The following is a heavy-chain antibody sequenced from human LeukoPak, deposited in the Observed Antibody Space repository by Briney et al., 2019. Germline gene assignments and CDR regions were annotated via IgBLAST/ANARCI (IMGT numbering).Heavy chain of an antibody. Sequence: PSETLSLTCAVYGGSFSGYYWSWIRQPPGKGLEWIGEINHSGSTNYNPSLKSRVTISVDTSKNQFSLKLSSVTAADTAVYYCARERYRSSLGIDYWGQGTLVTVSS. CDR3: ARERYRSSLGIDY. V-gene: IGHV4-34*01. J-gene: IGHJ4*02. D-gene: IGHD3-16*01. CDR2: INHSGST. CDR1: GGSFSGYY.